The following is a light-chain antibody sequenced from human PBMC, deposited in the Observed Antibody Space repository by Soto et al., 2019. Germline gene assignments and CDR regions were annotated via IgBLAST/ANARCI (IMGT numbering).Light chain of an antibody. CDR3: QQYGSSPIT. CDR1: QSVSSSY. Sequence: EIVLTQSPGTLSLSPGERATLSCRASQSVSSSYLAWYQQKPGQPPRLLIYGTSNRATGIPDRFTGSGSGTDLTLTISSLEPEDFAVYYCQQYGSSPITFGQGTRLEIK. J-gene: IGKJ5*01. V-gene: IGKV3-20*01. CDR2: GTS.